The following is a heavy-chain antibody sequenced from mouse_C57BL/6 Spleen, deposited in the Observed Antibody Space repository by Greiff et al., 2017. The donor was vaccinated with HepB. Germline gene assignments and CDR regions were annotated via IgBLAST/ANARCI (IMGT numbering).Heavy chain of an antibody. J-gene: IGHJ3*01. CDR1: GFTFSSYG. CDR3: AREGPGFAY. V-gene: IGHV5-6*02. Sequence: DVKLQESGGDLVKPGGSLKLSCAASGFTFSSYGMSWVRQTPDKRLEWVATISSGGSYTYYPDSVKGRFTISRDNAKNTLYLQMSSLKSEDTAMYYCAREGPGFAYWGQGTLVTVSA. CDR2: ISSGGSYT.